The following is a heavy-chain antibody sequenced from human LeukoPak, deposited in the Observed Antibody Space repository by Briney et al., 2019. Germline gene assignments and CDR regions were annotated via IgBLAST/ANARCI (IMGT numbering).Heavy chain of an antibody. D-gene: IGHD3-10*01. V-gene: IGHV3-15*01. CDR1: GFTFSNAW. CDR2: IKSKTDGGTT. CDR3: TTAAMVRGVIMPDY. J-gene: IGHJ4*02. Sequence: GGSLRLSCAASGFTFSNAWMSWVRQAPGKGLEWVGRIKSKTDGGTTDYAAPVKGRFTISRDDSKNTLYLQMNSLKTEDTAVYYCTTAAMVRGVIMPDYWGQGTLVTVSS.